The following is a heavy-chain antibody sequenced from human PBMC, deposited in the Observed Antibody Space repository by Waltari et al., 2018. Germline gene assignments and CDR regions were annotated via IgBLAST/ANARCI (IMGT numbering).Heavy chain of an antibody. CDR2: INPSGST. D-gene: IGHD2-8*01. V-gene: IGHV4-34*01. J-gene: IGHJ4*02. CDR3: ARRKIVLMVYPFDY. CDR1: GGSFSGYY. Sequence: QVQLQQWGAGLLKPSETLSLTCAVYGGSFSGYYWSWIRQPPGKGLEWIGEINPSGSTNYNPSRKSRVTISVDTSKNQFSLKLSSVTAADTAVYYCARRKIVLMVYPFDYWGQGTLVTVSS.